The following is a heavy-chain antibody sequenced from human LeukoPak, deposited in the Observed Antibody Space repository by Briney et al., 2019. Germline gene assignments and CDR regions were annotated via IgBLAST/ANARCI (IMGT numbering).Heavy chain of an antibody. V-gene: IGHV4-34*01. CDR2: INHSGST. J-gene: IGHJ3*02. CDR1: GGSFSGYY. D-gene: IGHD3-16*01. CDR3: ARAVMAAYAFDI. Sequence: SETLSLTCAVYGGSFSGYYWSWIRQPPGKGLEWIGEINHSGSTNYNPSLKSRVTISVDTSKNQFPLKLSSVTAADTAVYYCARAVMAAYAFDIWGQGTMVTVSS.